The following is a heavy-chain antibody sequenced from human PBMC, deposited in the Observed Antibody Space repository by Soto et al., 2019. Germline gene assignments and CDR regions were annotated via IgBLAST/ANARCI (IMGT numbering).Heavy chain of an antibody. CDR2: VHHNENT. Sequence: LSLTCAVSGHSISSGYYWGWIRQPPGKGLEWIGNVHHNENTYYNPSLKSRVTISLHTSKNQFSLKASSVTAADTAVYYCARGADIMDTTGDAFDIWGQGTMFTVPS. CDR1: GHSISSGYY. D-gene: IGHD5-12*01. V-gene: IGHV4-38-2*01. CDR3: ARGADIMDTTGDAFDI. J-gene: IGHJ3*02.